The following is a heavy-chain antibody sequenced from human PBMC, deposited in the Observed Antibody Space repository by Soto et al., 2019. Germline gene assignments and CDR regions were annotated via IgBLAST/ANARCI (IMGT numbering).Heavy chain of an antibody. CDR3: ARDMGKQWLVPKTKYYYYGMDV. V-gene: IGHV3-33*01. D-gene: IGHD6-19*01. J-gene: IGHJ6*02. CDR1: GFTFSSYG. CDR2: IWYDGSNK. Sequence: GGSLRLSCAASGFTFSSYGMHWVRQAPGKGLEWVAVIWYDGSNKYYADSVKGRFTISRDNSKNTLYLQMNSLRAEDTAVYCCARDMGKQWLVPKTKYYYYGMDVWGQGTTVTVSS.